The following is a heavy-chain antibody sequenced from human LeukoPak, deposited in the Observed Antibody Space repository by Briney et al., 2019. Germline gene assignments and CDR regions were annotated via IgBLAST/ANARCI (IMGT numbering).Heavy chain of an antibody. CDR3: ARSSGYCSSTSCYPYDY. D-gene: IGHD2-2*03. CDR1: GGSFSGYY. V-gene: IGHV4-34*01. J-gene: IGHJ4*02. Sequence: SETLSLTCAVYGGSFSGYYWSWIRQPPGKGLEWIGEINHSGSTNYNPSLKSRVTISVDTSKNQFSLKLSSVTAADTAVYYCARSSGYCSSTSCYPYDYWGQGTLVTVSS. CDR2: INHSGST.